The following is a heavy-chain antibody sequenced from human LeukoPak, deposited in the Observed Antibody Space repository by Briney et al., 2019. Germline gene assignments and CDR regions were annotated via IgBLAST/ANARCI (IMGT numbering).Heavy chain of an antibody. CDR2: IYSGGST. Sequence: PGGSLRLSCAASGFTVRSNYMSWVRQAPGKGLEWGSVIYSGGSTYYADSVKGRFTISRDNSKNTLYLQINRLRAEDTAVYYCARAKLGYYGMDVWGQGTTVTVSS. CDR3: ARAKLGYYGMDV. CDR1: GFTVRSNY. D-gene: IGHD3-16*01. J-gene: IGHJ6*02. V-gene: IGHV3-66*01.